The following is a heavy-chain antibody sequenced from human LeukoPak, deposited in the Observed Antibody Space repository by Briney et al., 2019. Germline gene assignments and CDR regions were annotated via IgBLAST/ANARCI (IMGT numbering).Heavy chain of an antibody. D-gene: IGHD4-23*01. CDR1: GFTISNYG. V-gene: IGHV3-30*03. Sequence: PGGSLRLSCAASGFTISNYGMHWVRQAPGKGLEWVAVLTDDGNNKIYVESVKGRFSISRDNTKNTLYLQMDSLRPEDTAVYYCAGGRSSGSNSLGYWGQGILVTVSS. CDR2: LTDDGNNK. J-gene: IGHJ4*02. CDR3: AGGRSSGSNSLGY.